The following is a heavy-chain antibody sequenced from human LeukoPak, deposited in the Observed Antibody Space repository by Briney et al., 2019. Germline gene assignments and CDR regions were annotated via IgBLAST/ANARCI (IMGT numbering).Heavy chain of an antibody. CDR2: INPNSGGT. Sequence: ASVKVSCKASGYTFTGYYMHWVRQAPGQGLEWMGWINPNSGGTNYAQKFQGRVTMTRDTSISTAYMELSRLRSDDTAVYYCARDPGYGGNLDYWGQGTLVTVSS. V-gene: IGHV1-2*02. CDR1: GYTFTGYY. J-gene: IGHJ4*02. D-gene: IGHD4-23*01. CDR3: ARDPGYGGNLDY.